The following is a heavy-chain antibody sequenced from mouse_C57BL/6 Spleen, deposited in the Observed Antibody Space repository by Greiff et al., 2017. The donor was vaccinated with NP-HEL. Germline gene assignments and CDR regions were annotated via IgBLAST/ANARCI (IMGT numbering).Heavy chain of an antibody. CDR2: ISSGSSTI. V-gene: IGHV5-17*01. D-gene: IGHD2-5*01. CDR1: GFTFSDYG. CDR3: AREKWYSNYEAWFAY. Sequence: EVMLVESGGGLVKPGGSLKLSCAASGFTFSDYGMHWVRQAPEKGLEWVAYISSGSSTIYYADTVKGRFTLSRDNAKNTLFLKRTSLRSEDTAMYYCAREKWYSNYEAWFAYWGQGTLVTVSA. J-gene: IGHJ3*01.